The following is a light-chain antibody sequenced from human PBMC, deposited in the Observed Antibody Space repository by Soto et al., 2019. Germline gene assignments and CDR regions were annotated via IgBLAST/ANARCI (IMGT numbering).Light chain of an antibody. V-gene: IGKV3-11*01. CDR1: QSVSSY. J-gene: IGKJ1*01. CDR3: QQRSNWPGT. Sequence: EIRLTQSAATLSLYPGERATLSCRASQSVSSYLAWYQQKPGQAPRLLIYDASNRATGIPARFSGSGSGTDFTLTISSLEPEDFAVYYCQQRSNWPGTFGQGTKV. CDR2: DAS.